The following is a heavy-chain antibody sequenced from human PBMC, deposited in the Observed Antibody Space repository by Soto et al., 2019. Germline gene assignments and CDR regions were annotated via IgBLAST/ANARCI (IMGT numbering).Heavy chain of an antibody. D-gene: IGHD1-1*01. J-gene: IGHJ4*02. CDR1: GASISSSSYY. Sequence: SETLSLTCTVSGASISSSSYYWGWIRQPPGKWLEWIGNIYYGGSTNYNPSLKSRLTISVDTSKKQFSLKLRSVSAADTAVYFCARVGPQGVQEAYNPPTYFDFWGQGTLVTVSS. CDR2: IYYGGST. V-gene: IGHV4-39*07. CDR3: ARVGPQGVQEAYNPPTYFDF.